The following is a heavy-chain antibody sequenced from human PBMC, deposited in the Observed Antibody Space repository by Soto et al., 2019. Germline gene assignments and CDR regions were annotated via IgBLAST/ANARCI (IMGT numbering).Heavy chain of an antibody. J-gene: IGHJ5*02. D-gene: IGHD6-13*01. CDR2: ISYDGSNK. V-gene: IGHV3-30*18. CDR3: AKDRAGYSSSWYNDWFDP. Sequence: PGGSLRLSCAASGFTFSSYGMHWVRQAPGKGLEWVAVISYDGSNKYYADSVKGRFTISRDNSKNTLYLQMNSLRAEDTAVYYCAKDRAGYSSSWYNDWFDPWGQGTLVTVSS. CDR1: GFTFSSYG.